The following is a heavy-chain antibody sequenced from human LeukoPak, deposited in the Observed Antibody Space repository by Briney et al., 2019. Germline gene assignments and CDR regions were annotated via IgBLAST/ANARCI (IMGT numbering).Heavy chain of an antibody. CDR3: ATAPAAADSC. CDR2: IERDGSKK. J-gene: IGHJ4*02. Sequence: GGSLRLSCAASGFTFSSFWMTWVRQAPGKGLEWVANIERDGSKKTYVDSVKGRFTISRDNAKNSLYLQMSSLRAEDTVVYYCATAPAAADSCWGQGTLVAVSS. CDR1: GFTFSSFW. V-gene: IGHV3-7*01. D-gene: IGHD6-13*01.